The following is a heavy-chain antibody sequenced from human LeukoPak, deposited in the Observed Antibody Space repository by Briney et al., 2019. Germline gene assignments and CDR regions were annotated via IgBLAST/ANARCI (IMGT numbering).Heavy chain of an antibody. V-gene: IGHV3-23*01. J-gene: IGHJ6*03. Sequence: GGSLRLSCAASGFTFSSYGMRWVRQAPGKGLEWVSAISGSGGSTYYADSVKGRFTISRDNSKNTLYLQMNSLRAEDTAVYYCARGGYCSGGSCYALSPDYYYYMDVWGKGTTVTVSS. CDR2: ISGSGGST. D-gene: IGHD2-15*01. CDR1: GFTFSSYG. CDR3: ARGGYCSGGSCYALSPDYYYYMDV.